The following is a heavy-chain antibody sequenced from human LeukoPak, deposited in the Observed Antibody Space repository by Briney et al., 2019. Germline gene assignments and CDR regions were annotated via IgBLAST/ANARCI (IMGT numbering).Heavy chain of an antibody. D-gene: IGHD3-9*01. CDR2: IYTSGST. CDR3: ARHGIDSNYDILTGYYPAWFDP. CDR1: GGSISSYY. J-gene: IGHJ5*02. V-gene: IGHV4-4*09. Sequence: PSETLSLTCTVSGGSISSYYWSWIRQPPGKGLEWIGYIYTSGSTNYNPSLKSRVTISVDTSKNQFPLKLSPVTAADTAVYYCARHGIDSNYDILTGYYPAWFDPWGQGTLVTVSS.